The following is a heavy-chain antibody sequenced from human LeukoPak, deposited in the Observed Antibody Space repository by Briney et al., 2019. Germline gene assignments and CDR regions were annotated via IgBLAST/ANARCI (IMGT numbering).Heavy chain of an antibody. CDR3: ARRSHYYDSSGYYSVLYWFDP. D-gene: IGHD3-22*01. CDR1: GGSISSSSYY. Sequence: PSETLSLTCTVSGGSISSSSYYWGWIRQPPGKGLEWIGSIYTSGSTNYNPSLKSRVTMSVDTSKNQFSLKLSSVTAADTAVYYRARRSHYYDSSGYYSVLYWFDPRGQGTLVTVSS. V-gene: IGHV4-39*07. CDR2: IYTSGST. J-gene: IGHJ5*02.